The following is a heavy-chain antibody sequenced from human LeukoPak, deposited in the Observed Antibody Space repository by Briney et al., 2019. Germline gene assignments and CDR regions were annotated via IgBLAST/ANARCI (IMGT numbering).Heavy chain of an antibody. Sequence: GGSLRLSCAASGFTFDDYAMHWVRQASGKGLEWVSHITWDGGSTHYADSVEGRFTISRDNRENSLYLQMNSLRPEDTALYYCAKDRAARGRDNYFYMDVWGKGTTVTVSS. CDR3: AKDRAARGRDNYFYMDV. J-gene: IGHJ6*03. CDR1: GFTFDDYA. CDR2: ITWDGGST. D-gene: IGHD2-15*01. V-gene: IGHV3-43D*03.